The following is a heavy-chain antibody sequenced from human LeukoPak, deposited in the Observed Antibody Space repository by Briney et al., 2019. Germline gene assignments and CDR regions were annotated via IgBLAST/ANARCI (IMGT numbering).Heavy chain of an antibody. CDR3: ARNSAYSSSSGVNS. D-gene: IGHD6-6*01. Sequence: SETLSLTCAVYGGSFGGYYWSWIRQPPGKGLEWIGEINDSGNTHYNPSLKSRVTMSIDTSRKQFSLRLTSVTAADTATYYCARNSAYSSSSGVNSWGQGTLVTVSS. CDR2: INDSGNT. V-gene: IGHV4-34*01. J-gene: IGHJ4*02. CDR1: GGSFGGYY.